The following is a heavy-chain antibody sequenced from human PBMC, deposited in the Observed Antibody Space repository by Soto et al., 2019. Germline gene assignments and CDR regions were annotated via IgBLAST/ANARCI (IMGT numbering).Heavy chain of an antibody. Sequence: SETLSLTCTVSGGSISSGGYYWSWIRQHPGKGLEWIGYIYYSGSTYYNPSLKSRVTISVDTSKNQFSLRLSSVTAADTAVYYCARGLVTIWFDPWGQGTLVTVSS. J-gene: IGHJ5*02. D-gene: IGHD2-21*02. V-gene: IGHV4-31*03. CDR2: IYYSGST. CDR1: GGSISSGGYY. CDR3: ARGLVTIWFDP.